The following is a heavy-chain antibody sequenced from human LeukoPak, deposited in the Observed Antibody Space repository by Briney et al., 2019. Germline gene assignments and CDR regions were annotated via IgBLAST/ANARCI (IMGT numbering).Heavy chain of an antibody. Sequence: SETLSLTCAVYGESFSGYYWSWIRQPPGKGLEWIGEINHSGSTNYNPSLKSRVTISVDTSKNQFSLKLSSVTAADTAVYYCARVEGYCSSTSCSDVWGKGTTVTVSS. CDR1: GESFSGYY. CDR3: ARVEGYCSSTSCSDV. CDR2: INHSGST. J-gene: IGHJ6*04. D-gene: IGHD2-2*01. V-gene: IGHV4-34*01.